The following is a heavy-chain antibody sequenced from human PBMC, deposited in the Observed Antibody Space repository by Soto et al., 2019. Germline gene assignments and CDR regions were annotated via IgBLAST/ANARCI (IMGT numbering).Heavy chain of an antibody. Sequence: QVQLVESGGGVVQPGRSLRLSCAASGFTFSSYGMHWVRQAPGKGLEWVAVISYDGSNKYYADSVKGRFTISRDNSKNTLYLQMNSLRAEDTAVYYCALGVYLDYWGQGTLVTVSS. CDR2: ISYDGSNK. CDR1: GFTFSSYG. V-gene: IGHV3-30*03. D-gene: IGHD3-16*01. CDR3: ALGVYLDY. J-gene: IGHJ4*02.